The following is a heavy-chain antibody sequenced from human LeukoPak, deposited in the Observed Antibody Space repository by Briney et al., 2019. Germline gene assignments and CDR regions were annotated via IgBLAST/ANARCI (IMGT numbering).Heavy chain of an antibody. CDR3: ARTMNDFWSGYLSAGFDY. CDR2: ISSSGSTI. J-gene: IGHJ4*02. D-gene: IGHD3-3*01. CDR1: GFTFSDYY. V-gene: IGHV3-11*04. Sequence: GGSLRLSCAASGFTFSDYYMSWIRQAPGKGLEWVSYISSSGSTIYYADSVKGRFTISRDNAKNSLYLQMNSLRAEDTAVYYCARTMNDFWSGYLSAGFDYWGQGTLVTVSS.